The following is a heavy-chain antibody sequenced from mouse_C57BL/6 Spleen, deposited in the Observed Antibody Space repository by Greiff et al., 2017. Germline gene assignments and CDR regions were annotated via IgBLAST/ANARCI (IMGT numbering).Heavy chain of an antibody. CDR1: GYSITSGYY. J-gene: IGHJ1*03. CDR3: ARGIYYYGHWYFDV. CDR2: ISYDGSN. V-gene: IGHV3-6*01. Sequence: EVKLMESGPGLVKPSQSLSLTCSVTGYSITSGYYWNWIRQFPGNKLEWMGYISYDGSNNYNPSLKNRISITRDTSKNQFFLKLNSVTTEDTATYYCARGIYYYGHWYFDVWGTGTTVTVSS. D-gene: IGHD1-1*01.